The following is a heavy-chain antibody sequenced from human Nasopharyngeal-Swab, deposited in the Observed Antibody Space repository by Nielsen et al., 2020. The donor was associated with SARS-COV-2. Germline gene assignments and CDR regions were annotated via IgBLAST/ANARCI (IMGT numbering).Heavy chain of an antibody. J-gene: IGHJ6*02. V-gene: IGHV1-69*04. D-gene: IGHD6-13*01. CDR3: AGSWRAAAGYYYYYGMDV. CDR1: GGTFSSYA. Sequence: SVKVSCKASGGTFSSYAISWMRQAPGQGLEWMGRIIPILGIANYAQKFQGRVTITADKSTSTAYMELSSLRSEDTAVYYCAGSWRAAAGYYYYYGMDVWGQGTTVTVSS. CDR2: IIPILGIA.